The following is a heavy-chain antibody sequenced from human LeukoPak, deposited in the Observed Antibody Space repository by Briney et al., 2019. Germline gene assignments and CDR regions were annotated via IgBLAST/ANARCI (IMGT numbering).Heavy chain of an antibody. V-gene: IGHV3-30*02. D-gene: IGHD1-26*01. Sequence: GGSLRLSCAASRFTFSSYGMHWVRQAPGKGLEWVAFIRYDGIKKYYADSVKGRFTISRDNSKNTLYLQMNSLRAEDTAVYYCARRRYSGSSQHFDYWGQGTLVTVSS. CDR3: ARRRYSGSSQHFDY. CDR1: RFTFSSYG. J-gene: IGHJ4*02. CDR2: IRYDGIKK.